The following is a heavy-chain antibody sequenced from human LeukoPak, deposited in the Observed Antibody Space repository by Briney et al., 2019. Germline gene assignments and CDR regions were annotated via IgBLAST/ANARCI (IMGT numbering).Heavy chain of an antibody. CDR1: GGSFSGYY. CDR3: ARQGRFRVVVPAAHDYYYYMDV. D-gene: IGHD2-2*01. CDR2: INHSGST. J-gene: IGHJ6*03. V-gene: IGHV4-34*01. Sequence: PSETLSLTCAVYGGSFSGYYWSWIRQPPGKGLEWIGEINHSGSTNYNPSLESRVTISVGTSKNQFSLKLSSVTAADTAVYYCARQGRFRVVVPAAHDYYYYMDVWGKGTTVTVSS.